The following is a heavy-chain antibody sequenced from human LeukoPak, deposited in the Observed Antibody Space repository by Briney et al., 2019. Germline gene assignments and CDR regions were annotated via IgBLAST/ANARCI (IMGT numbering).Heavy chain of an antibody. CDR1: GFTFGDYA. J-gene: IGHJ4*02. CDR3: TRDVRHSYGPPSDY. CDR2: IRSKGYGGTT. D-gene: IGHD5-18*01. V-gene: IGHV3-49*04. Sequence: GGSLILSCTGSGFTFGDYAMSWVRQAPGKGLEWVGFIRSKGYGGTTEYAASVKGRFTISRDDFKSVAYLQMNSLITEDTAVYYCTRDVRHSYGPPSDYWGQGTLVIVSS.